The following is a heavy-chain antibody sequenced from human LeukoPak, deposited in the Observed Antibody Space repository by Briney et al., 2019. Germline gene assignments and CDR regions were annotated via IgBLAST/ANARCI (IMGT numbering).Heavy chain of an antibody. CDR2: IYTSGST. D-gene: IGHD6-13*01. V-gene: IGHV4-4*07. Sequence: PSETLSLTCTVSGGSISNYYWNWIRQPAGKGLEWIGRIYTSGSTNYDPSLKSRVTMSVDTSKNQFSLKLSSVTAADTAVYYCARVDSSNWYEYRGYFDYWGQGTLVTVSS. J-gene: IGHJ4*02. CDR3: ARVDSSNWYEYRGYFDY. CDR1: GGSISNYY.